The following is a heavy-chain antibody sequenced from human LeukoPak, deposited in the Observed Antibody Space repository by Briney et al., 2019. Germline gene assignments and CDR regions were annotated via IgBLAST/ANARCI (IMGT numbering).Heavy chain of an antibody. V-gene: IGHV4-34*01. CDR2: INHSGST. CDR3: ARDTAFSIAAAAYDY. Sequence: SETLSLTCAVYGGSFGGYYWSWIRQPPGKGLEWIGEINHSGSTNYNPSLKSRVTISVDTSKNQFSLKLSPVTAADTAVYYCARDTAFSIAAAAYDYWGQGTLVTVSS. J-gene: IGHJ4*02. D-gene: IGHD6-13*01. CDR1: GGSFGGYY.